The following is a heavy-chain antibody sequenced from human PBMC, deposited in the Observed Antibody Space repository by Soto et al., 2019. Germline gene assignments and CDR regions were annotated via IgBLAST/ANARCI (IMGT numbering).Heavy chain of an antibody. J-gene: IGHJ5*02. CDR2: LSGIGGST. D-gene: IGHD3-10*01. CDR1: GFTFSSYA. Sequence: GGSLRLSCAASGFTFSSYAMNWVRQAPGKGLEWVSALSGIGGSTYYADSVKGRFTISRDNSKNTLYLQMNSLRGEDTAVYYCAKRPDYYGSGTTGNSFDPWGQGTLVTVSS. V-gene: IGHV3-23*01. CDR3: AKRPDYYGSGTTGNSFDP.